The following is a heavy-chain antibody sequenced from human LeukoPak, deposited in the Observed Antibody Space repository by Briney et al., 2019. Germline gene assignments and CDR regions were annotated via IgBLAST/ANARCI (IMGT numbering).Heavy chain of an antibody. D-gene: IGHD5-24*01. CDR1: GFTFTSYA. CDR2: ISYDGSNK. V-gene: IGHV3-30-3*01. J-gene: IGHJ4*02. CDR3: AKGYKYGHY. Sequence: GGSLRLSCAASGFTFTSYAMSWVRQAPGKGLEWVAVISYDGSNKYYADSVKGRFTIPRDNAKNILYLQMNGLRAEDTAVYYCAKGYKYGHYWGQGSLVTVSS.